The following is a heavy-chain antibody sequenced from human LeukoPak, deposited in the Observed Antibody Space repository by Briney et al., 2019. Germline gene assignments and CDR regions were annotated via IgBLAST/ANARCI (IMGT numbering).Heavy chain of an antibody. CDR1: GFTFSSYA. CDR2: ISGSGGST. J-gene: IGHJ4*02. Sequence: GGSLRLSCAASGFTFSSYAMSWVRQAPGKGLEWVSAISGSGGSTYYADSVKGRFTISRDNSKNTLYLQMNSLRAEDTAVYYCAKDRAWGVTVAGSDYWGQGTLVTVSS. D-gene: IGHD6-19*01. CDR3: AKDRAWGVTVAGSDY. V-gene: IGHV3-23*01.